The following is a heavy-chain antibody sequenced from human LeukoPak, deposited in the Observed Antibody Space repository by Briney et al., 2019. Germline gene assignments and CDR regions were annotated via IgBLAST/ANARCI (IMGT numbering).Heavy chain of an antibody. CDR3: ARVSYYDSSGYYIDY. J-gene: IGHJ4*02. V-gene: IGHV3-53*01. CDR2: IYSGGST. Sequence: GGSLRLSCAASGFTVSSNYMSWVRQAPGKGLEWVSVIYSGGSTYYADSVKGRFTISRDNSKNTLYLQMNSLRAEDTAVYYCARVSYYDSSGYYIDYWGQGTLVTVSS. CDR1: GFTVSSNY. D-gene: IGHD3-22*01.